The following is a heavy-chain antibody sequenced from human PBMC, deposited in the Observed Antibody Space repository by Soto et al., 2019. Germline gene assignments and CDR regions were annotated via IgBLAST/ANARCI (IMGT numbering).Heavy chain of an antibody. Sequence: ASVKVSCKASGYNFFSFGISWVRQAPGQGLEWVGWVSVPSGDTSSAQNFQGRVTVTTDTSTSTAYLEVGSLRSDDTAVYYCARSWELLRSDYWGQGTLVTVSS. D-gene: IGHD1-26*01. V-gene: IGHV1-18*01. J-gene: IGHJ4*02. CDR1: GYNFFSFG. CDR2: VSVPSGDT. CDR3: ARSWELLRSDY.